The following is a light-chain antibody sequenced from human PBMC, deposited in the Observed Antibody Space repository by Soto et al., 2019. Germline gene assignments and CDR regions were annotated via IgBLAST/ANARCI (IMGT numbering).Light chain of an antibody. J-gene: IGKJ2*01. Sequence: EIVLTQSPGTLSLSAGVRATLSCRASQSVSSSSYLAWYQQKPGQAPSLLIYGASSRATGIPDRFSGSGSATDFTLTISRLEPEDFAVYYCRQYGSSPSYTFGQGTKLEIK. V-gene: IGKV3-20*01. CDR3: RQYGSSPSYT. CDR1: QSVSSSSY. CDR2: GAS.